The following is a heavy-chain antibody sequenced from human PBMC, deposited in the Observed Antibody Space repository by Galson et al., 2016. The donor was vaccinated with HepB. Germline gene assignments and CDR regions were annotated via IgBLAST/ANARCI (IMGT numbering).Heavy chain of an antibody. J-gene: IGHJ4*02. CDR2: ISPGDSDT. CDR1: GYSFSSYW. CDR3: ARRPPVTGRSGHYFDS. D-gene: IGHD4-11*01. Sequence: QSGAEVKKPGESLKNSCKGSGYSFSSYWIGWVRQMPGKGLEWMGIISPGDSDTRYSPSFQGQVTISVDKAINTAYMQWSSLKASDSGIYYCARRPPVTGRSGHYFDSWGQGTLVTVSS. V-gene: IGHV5-51*01.